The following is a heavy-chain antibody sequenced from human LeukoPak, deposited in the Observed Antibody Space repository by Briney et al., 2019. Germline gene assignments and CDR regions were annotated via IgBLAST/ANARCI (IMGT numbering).Heavy chain of an antibody. CDR3: ARRRQAGTTTDAFHI. Sequence: PGGSLRLSCAASGFTFSSYSMNWVRQAPGKGLEWVSSISSSSSYIYYADSVKGRFTISRDNSRNTLYLQMDSLRTEDTAVYYCARRRQAGTTTDAFHIWGQGTMVIVSS. D-gene: IGHD1-7*01. J-gene: IGHJ3*02. V-gene: IGHV3-21*01. CDR1: GFTFSSYS. CDR2: ISSSSSYI.